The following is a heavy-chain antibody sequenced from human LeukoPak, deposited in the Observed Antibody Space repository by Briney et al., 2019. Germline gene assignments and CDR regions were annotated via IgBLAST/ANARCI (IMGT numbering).Heavy chain of an antibody. J-gene: IGHJ5*02. V-gene: IGHV3-30*02. Sequence: GGSLRLSCAASGFTFSSYGTHWVRQAPGKGLEWVAFIRYDGSNKYYADSVKGRFTISRDNSKNTLYLQMNSLRAEDTAVYYCAKRDCSGGSCYGGNWFDPWGQGTLVTVSS. CDR2: IRYDGSNK. D-gene: IGHD2-15*01. CDR1: GFTFSSYG. CDR3: AKRDCSGGSCYGGNWFDP.